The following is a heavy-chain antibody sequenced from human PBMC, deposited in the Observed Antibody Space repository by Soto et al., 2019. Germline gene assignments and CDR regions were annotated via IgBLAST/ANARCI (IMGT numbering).Heavy chain of an antibody. CDR2: INAGNGNT. CDR3: ARSTREIAAAGTVRFDP. CDR1: GYTFTSYA. D-gene: IGHD6-13*01. Sequence: GASVKVSCKASGYTFTSYAMHWVRQAPGQRLEWMGWINAGNGNTKYSLKFQGRVTITRDTSASTAYMELSSLRSEDTAVYYCARSTREIAAAGTVRFDPWGQGTLVTVSS. V-gene: IGHV1-3*01. J-gene: IGHJ5*02.